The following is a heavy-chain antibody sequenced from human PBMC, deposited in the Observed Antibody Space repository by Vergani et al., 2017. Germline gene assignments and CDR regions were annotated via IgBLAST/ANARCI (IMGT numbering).Heavy chain of an antibody. V-gene: IGHV4-34*01. CDR3: AGGKRKWELLEGRAFDP. CDR2: INHSGST. Sequence: QVQLQQWGAGLLKPSETLSLTCAVYGGSFSGYYWSWIRQPPGTGLEWIGEINHSGSTNYNPALKSRVTISVDTSKNQCSLKLCSVTAADTAVYYFAGGKRKWELLEGRAFDPWGQGTLVTVSS. J-gene: IGHJ5*02. D-gene: IGHD1-26*01. CDR1: GGSFSGYY.